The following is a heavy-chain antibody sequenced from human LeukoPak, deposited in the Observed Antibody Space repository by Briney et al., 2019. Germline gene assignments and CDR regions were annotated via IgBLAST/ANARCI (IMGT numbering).Heavy chain of an antibody. CDR2: INHSGST. D-gene: IGHD6-19*01. J-gene: IGHJ6*03. CDR1: GGSFSGYY. V-gene: IGHV4-34*01. Sequence: SETLSLTCAVNGGSFSGYYWSWIRQPPGKRLEWIGEINHSGSTNYNPSLKSRVTISVDTSKNQFSLKVRSVTAADRAVYYCARGRSSIAVAGTPYYYCMDVWGKGTTVTVSS. CDR3: ARGRSSIAVAGTPYYYCMDV.